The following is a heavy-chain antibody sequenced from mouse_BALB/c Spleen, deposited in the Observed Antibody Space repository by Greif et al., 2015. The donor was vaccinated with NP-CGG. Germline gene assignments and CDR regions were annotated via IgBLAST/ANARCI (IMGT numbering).Heavy chain of an antibody. CDR3: ARRVYYFDY. CDR1: GYTFTSYW. J-gene: IGHJ2*01. Sequence: QVQLQQSGAELAKPWASVKMSCKASGYTFTSYWMHWVKQRPGQGLEWIGYINPSTGYTEYNQKFKDKATLTADKSSSTAYMQLSSLTSEDSAVYYCARRVYYFDYWGQGTTLTVSS. V-gene: IGHV1-7*01. CDR2: INPSTGYT.